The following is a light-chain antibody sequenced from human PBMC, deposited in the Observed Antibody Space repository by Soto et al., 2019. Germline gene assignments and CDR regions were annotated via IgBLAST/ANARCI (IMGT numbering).Light chain of an antibody. CDR1: QDIQTY. Sequence: IQLTQSPSSLSASVGDRVSITCRASQDIQTYLAWYQQKRGEAPKLLISGTFTLQSGVPSRFNGRGSGTDFTLAISRLQPEDCATYYCQHLNNYPPFTFGPGAKVDLE. J-gene: IGKJ3*01. V-gene: IGKV1-9*01. CDR3: QHLNNYPPFT. CDR2: GTF.